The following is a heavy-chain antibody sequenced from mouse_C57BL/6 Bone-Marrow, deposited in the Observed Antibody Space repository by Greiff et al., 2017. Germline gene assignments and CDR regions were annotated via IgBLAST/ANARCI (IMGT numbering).Heavy chain of an antibody. D-gene: IGHD2-4*01. CDR1: GYTFTEYT. CDR3: ARHERYYDYEGYFDY. J-gene: IGHJ2*01. V-gene: IGHV1-62-2*01. Sequence: QVQLQQSGAELVKPGASVKLSCKASGYTFTEYTIHWVKQRSGQGLEWIGWFYPGSGSIKYNERFKGKATLTADKSSNTVYMELSRLTSEDSAVYFCARHERYYDYEGYFDYWGQGTTLTVSS. CDR2: FYPGSGSI.